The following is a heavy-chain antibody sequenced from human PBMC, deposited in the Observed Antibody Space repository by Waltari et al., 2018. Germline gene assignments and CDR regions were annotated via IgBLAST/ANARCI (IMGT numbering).Heavy chain of an antibody. CDR1: GYTFTSYG. D-gene: IGHD3-9*01. CDR2: ISAYNGNT. CDR3: ARDRSYDILTGYYYYYMDV. J-gene: IGHJ6*03. Sequence: QVQLVQSGAEVKKPGASVKVSCKASGYTFTSYGISWVRQAPGQGLEWMGWISAYNGNTNYAQKLQGRVTMTTDTSTSTAYMELRSLRSDDTAVYYCARDRSYDILTGYYYYYMDVWGKGTTVTVSS. V-gene: IGHV1-18*01.